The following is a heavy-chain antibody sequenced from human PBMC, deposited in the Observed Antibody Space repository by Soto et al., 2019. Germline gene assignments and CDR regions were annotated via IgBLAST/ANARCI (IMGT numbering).Heavy chain of an antibody. CDR2: IYYSGST. J-gene: IGHJ4*02. V-gene: IGHV4-31*03. D-gene: IGHD2-15*01. Sequence: TLSLPCTVSGGSVSSGGYYWSWIRQHPGKGLEWIGYIYYSGSTYYNPSLKSRVTISVDTSKNQFSLKLSSVTAADTAVYYCARSIGPRGDSFDYWGQGTLVTVSS. CDR1: GGSVSSGGYY. CDR3: ARSIGPRGDSFDY.